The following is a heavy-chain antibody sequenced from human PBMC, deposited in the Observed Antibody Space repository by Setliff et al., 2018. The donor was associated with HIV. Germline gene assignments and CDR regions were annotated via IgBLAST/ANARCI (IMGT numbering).Heavy chain of an antibody. CDR3: AKLPHSSAWYSPFYYFEY. V-gene: IGHV3-23*03. D-gene: IGHD6-19*01. CDR2: IQSDGSRT. Sequence: GGSLRLSCAASGFIFSTYSMNWVRQAPERGLEWVSVIQSDGSRTSYSDSVRGRFTISRDNSKNTLFLEMSSLSADDTAIYYCAKLPHSSAWYSPFYYFEYWGQGTLVTVSS. J-gene: IGHJ4*02. CDR1: GFIFSTYS.